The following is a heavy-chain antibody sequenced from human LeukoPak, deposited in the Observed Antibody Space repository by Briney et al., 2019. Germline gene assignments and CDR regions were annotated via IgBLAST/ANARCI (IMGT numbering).Heavy chain of an antibody. CDR2: IYYSGST. V-gene: IGHV4-31*03. J-gene: IGHJ3*02. D-gene: IGHD3-22*01. Sequence: LQTLSLTCTVSGGSISSGGYYWSWIRQHPGKGLEWIGYIYYSGSTYYNPSLKSRVTISVDTSKNQFSLRLNSVTAADTAVYYCSRFSYYYDSDYTFDIWGQGTMVTVS. CDR3: SRFSYYYDSDYTFDI. CDR1: GGSISSGGYY.